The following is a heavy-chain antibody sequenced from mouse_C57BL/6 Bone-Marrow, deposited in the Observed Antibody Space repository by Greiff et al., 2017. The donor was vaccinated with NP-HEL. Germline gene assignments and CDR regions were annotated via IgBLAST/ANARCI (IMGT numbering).Heavy chain of an antibody. CDR3: ARDGYSYFDY. D-gene: IGHD2-3*01. Sequence: QVQLKQSGAELARPGASVKLSCKASGYTFTSYGISWVKQRTGQGLEWIGEIYPRSGNTYYNEKFKGEATLTADKSSSTAYMELRSLTSEDSAVYFSARDGYSYFDYWGQGTTLTVSS. V-gene: IGHV1-81*01. CDR2: IYPRSGNT. J-gene: IGHJ2*01. CDR1: GYTFTSYG.